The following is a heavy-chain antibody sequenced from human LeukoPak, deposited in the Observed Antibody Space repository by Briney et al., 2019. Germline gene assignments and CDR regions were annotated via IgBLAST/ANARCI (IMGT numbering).Heavy chain of an antibody. D-gene: IGHD3-22*01. CDR1: GFTFSSYE. CDR3: ARDRGAIDSSGYYYSTFDY. V-gene: IGHV3-48*03. Sequence: GGSLRLSCATSGFTFSSYEMNWFRQAPAKGLEWVSYISSSGSTIYYADSVKGRFTISRDNAKNSLYLQMNSLRAEDTAVYYCARDRGAIDSSGYYYSTFDYRGQGTLVTVSS. CDR2: ISSSGSTI. J-gene: IGHJ4*02.